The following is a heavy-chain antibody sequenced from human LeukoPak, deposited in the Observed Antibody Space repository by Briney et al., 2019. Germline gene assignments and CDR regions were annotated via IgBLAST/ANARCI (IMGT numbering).Heavy chain of an antibody. CDR2: IKSDGSST. Sequence: GGSLRLSCAASGFTFSNAWMSWVRQVPGKGLVWVSRIKSDGSSTTYADSVQGRFTISRDNAKNTLYLQMSSLRAEDTAVYYCARSTYSGSPYDCWGQGTLVTVSS. D-gene: IGHD1-26*01. V-gene: IGHV3-74*01. CDR1: GFTFSNAW. J-gene: IGHJ4*02. CDR3: ARSTYSGSPYDC.